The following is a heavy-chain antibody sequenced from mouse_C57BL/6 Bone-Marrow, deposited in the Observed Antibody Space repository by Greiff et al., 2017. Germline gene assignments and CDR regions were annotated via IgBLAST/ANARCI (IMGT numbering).Heavy chain of an antibody. J-gene: IGHJ4*01. CDR1: GFSFNTYA. CDR3: VRHQNYGSSPYYYAMDY. Sequence: EVQLVESGGGLVQPKGSLKLSCAASGFSFNTYAMNWVRQAPGQGLEWVARIRSKSNNYATYYADSVKDRFTISRDDSESMLYLQMNNLKTEDTAMYYCVRHQNYGSSPYYYAMDYWGQGTSVTVSS. CDR2: IRSKSNNYAT. V-gene: IGHV10-1*01. D-gene: IGHD1-1*01.